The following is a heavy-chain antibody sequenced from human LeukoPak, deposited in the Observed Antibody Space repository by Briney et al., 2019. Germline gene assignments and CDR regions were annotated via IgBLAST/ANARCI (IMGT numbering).Heavy chain of an antibody. CDR1: GFTFSSYA. V-gene: IGHV3-23*01. CDR3: AKDLSSGWYYFDY. D-gene: IGHD6-19*01. Sequence: GGSLRLSCAASGFTFSSYAMSWVRQAPGKGLEWVSAVSGSGGSTYYADSVKGRFTISRDNSKNTLYLQMNSLRAEDTAVYYCAKDLSSGWYYFDYWGQGTLVTVSS. CDR2: VSGSGGST. J-gene: IGHJ4*02.